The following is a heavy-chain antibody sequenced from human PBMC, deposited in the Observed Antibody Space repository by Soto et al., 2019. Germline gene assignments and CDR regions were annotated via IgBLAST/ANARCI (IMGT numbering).Heavy chain of an antibody. CDR1: GFTFSSYG. V-gene: IGHV3-30*03. D-gene: IGHD3-22*01. Sequence: GGSLRLSCAASGFTFSSYGMHWVRQAPGKGLEWVAVISYDGSNKYYADSVKGRFTISRDNSKNTLYLQMNSLRAEDTAVYYCARDCLSGYYYYYYGMDVWGQGSTVTVSS. J-gene: IGHJ6*02. CDR2: ISYDGSNK. CDR3: ARDCLSGYYYYYYGMDV.